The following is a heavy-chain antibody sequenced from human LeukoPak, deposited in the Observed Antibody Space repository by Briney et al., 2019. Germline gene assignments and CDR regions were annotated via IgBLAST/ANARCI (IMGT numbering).Heavy chain of an antibody. Sequence: SVKVSCKASGGTFSSYAISWVRQAPGQGLEWMGGIIPIFGTANYTQKFQGRVTITTDESTSTAYMELSSLRSEDTAVYYCARGGGSYVSWFDPWGQGTLVTVSS. D-gene: IGHD1-26*01. CDR2: IIPIFGTA. J-gene: IGHJ5*02. CDR1: GGTFSSYA. CDR3: ARGGGSYVSWFDP. V-gene: IGHV1-69*05.